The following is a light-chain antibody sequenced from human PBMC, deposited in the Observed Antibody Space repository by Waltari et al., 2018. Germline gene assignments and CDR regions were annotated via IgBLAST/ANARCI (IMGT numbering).Light chain of an antibody. CDR1: SADIGTNY. CDR3: GTWETSVSAF. Sequence: SVLPHPPSVSAAAGQKVTISCSGSSADIGTNYVSWYQQLPGKAPKLLIYDKDKRPSGIPDRFSGSKSGTSATLGITGLQTGDEADYYCGTWETSVSAFFGTGTKVTVL. J-gene: IGLJ1*01. V-gene: IGLV1-51*01. CDR2: DKD.